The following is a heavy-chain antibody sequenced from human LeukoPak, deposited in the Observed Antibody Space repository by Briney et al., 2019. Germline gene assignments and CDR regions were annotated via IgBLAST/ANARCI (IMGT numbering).Heavy chain of an antibody. D-gene: IGHD3-22*01. V-gene: IGHV4-4*09. J-gene: IGHJ4*02. Sequence: SETLSLTCTVSGGSISSYYWSWIRQPPGKGLEWVGYIYTSGSPNYNPSPKSRVTISVDTSKPQFPLMLSSVTAADTAVYYCARRDDSSGYYLLWGQGTLVTVSS. CDR3: ARRDDSSGYYLL. CDR1: GGSISSYY. CDR2: IYTSGSP.